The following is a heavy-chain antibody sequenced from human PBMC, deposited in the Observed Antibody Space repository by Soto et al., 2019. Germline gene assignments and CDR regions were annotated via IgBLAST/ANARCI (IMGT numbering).Heavy chain of an antibody. Sequence: PSETLSLTCAVSGGSISSTNWWTWVRQPPGKGLEWIGEIFHSGSTNYNPSLKSRVTVSVDKSNNQFSLKLSSVTAADTAVYYCARHFSVDYFDYWGQGALVTVSS. CDR1: GGSISSTNW. CDR2: IFHSGST. CDR3: ARHFSVDYFDY. J-gene: IGHJ4*02. V-gene: IGHV4-4*02.